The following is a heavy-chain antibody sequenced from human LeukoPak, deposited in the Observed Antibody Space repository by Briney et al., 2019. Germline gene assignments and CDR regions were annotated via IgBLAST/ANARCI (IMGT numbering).Heavy chain of an antibody. CDR3: ARRGCNGGSCYAY. Sequence: GESLKISCKGSGYSFSNDWIGWVRQMPGKGPEWMGIIYPGDSDTRYSPSFQGQVTISADMSISTAYLQWSSLGASDTAMYYCARRGCNGGSCYAYWGQGTLVTVSS. D-gene: IGHD2-15*01. CDR2: IYPGDSDT. J-gene: IGHJ4*02. V-gene: IGHV5-51*01. CDR1: GYSFSNDW.